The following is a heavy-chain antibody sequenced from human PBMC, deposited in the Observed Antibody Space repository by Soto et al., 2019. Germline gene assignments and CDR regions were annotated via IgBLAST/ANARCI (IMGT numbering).Heavy chain of an antibody. CDR3: TRDARIMITFGGAYMDV. CDR2: IRSKAYGGTT. Sequence: GGSLRLSCTASGFTFGDYAMSWFRQAPGKGLEWVGFIRSKAYGGTTEYAASVKGRFTISRDDSKSIAYLQMNSLKTEDTAVYYCTRDARIMITFGGAYMDVWGQGTTVTVS. CDR1: GFTFGDYA. D-gene: IGHD3-16*01. V-gene: IGHV3-49*03. J-gene: IGHJ6*02.